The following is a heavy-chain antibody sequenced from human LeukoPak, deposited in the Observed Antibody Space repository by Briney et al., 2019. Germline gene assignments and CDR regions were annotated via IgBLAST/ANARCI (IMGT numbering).Heavy chain of an antibody. CDR2: ISGSGGST. V-gene: IGHV3-23*01. CDR1: GFTFSSYA. D-gene: IGHD3-3*01. J-gene: IGHJ4*02. Sequence: GGSLRLSCAASGFTFSSYAMSWVRQAPGKGLEWVSAISGSGGSTYYADSVKGRFTISRDNSKNTLYLQMNSLRAEDTAVYYCAKVDDFWSGSMYYFDYWGQGTLVTVSS. CDR3: AKVDDFWSGSMYYFDY.